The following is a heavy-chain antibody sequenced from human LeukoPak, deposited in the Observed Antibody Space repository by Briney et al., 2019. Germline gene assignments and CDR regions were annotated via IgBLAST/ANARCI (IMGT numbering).Heavy chain of an antibody. CDR1: GFTFSSYC. Sequence: PGGSLRLSCAASGFTFSSYCMHWVRQAPGKGLGWVSRINSDGSSTSYADAVKGRFTISIDNAKNTLYLQMNSVRAEDTAVYYCARGDYGDYGHFDYWGQGTLVTVSS. V-gene: IGHV3-74*01. D-gene: IGHD4-17*01. CDR2: INSDGSST. J-gene: IGHJ4*02. CDR3: ARGDYGDYGHFDY.